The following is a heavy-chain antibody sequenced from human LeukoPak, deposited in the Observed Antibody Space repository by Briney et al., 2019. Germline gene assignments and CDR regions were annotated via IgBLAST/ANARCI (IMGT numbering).Heavy chain of an antibody. CDR2: VYHSGST. CDR1: GGSISSSNW. J-gene: IGHJ4*02. Sequence: PSGTLSLTCAVSGGSISSSNWWTWVRQPPGKGLEWIGEVYHSGSTNYNPSLKSRVTMSVDTSRNQFSLKLSSVTAADTAVYYCARFYYDSRGYWYYFDYWGQGTLVTVSS. CDR3: ARFYYDSRGYWYYFDY. D-gene: IGHD3-22*01. V-gene: IGHV4-4*02.